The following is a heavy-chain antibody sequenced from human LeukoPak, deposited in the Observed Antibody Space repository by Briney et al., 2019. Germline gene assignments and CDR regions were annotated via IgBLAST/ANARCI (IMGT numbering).Heavy chain of an antibody. Sequence: GGSLRLSCAASGFTFSGFGMHWVRQAPGKGLEWVAVIWYDGSNKYYADSVKGRFTISRDNPKNTLYVQMNSLRAEDTAVYYCARGRAADYGGNSGYFDYWGQGTLVTVSS. V-gene: IGHV3-33*01. J-gene: IGHJ4*02. D-gene: IGHD4-23*01. CDR2: IWYDGSNK. CDR1: GFTFSGFG. CDR3: ARGRAADYGGNSGYFDY.